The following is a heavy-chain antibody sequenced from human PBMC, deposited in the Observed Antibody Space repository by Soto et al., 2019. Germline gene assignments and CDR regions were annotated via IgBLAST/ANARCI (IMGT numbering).Heavy chain of an antibody. V-gene: IGHV3-66*01. D-gene: IGHD3-3*01. CDR1: GFTVSGNY. CDR2: IYSSGST. CDR3: ASAANYDFWIGSLDY. Sequence: GSLRLSCAASGFTVSGNYMTWVRQAPGKGLKWVSVIYSSGSTYYADSEKGRFTISRDNAKNTLYLQMNILRAEDTAVYYCASAANYDFWIGSLDYWGEGTLVTVPS. J-gene: IGHJ4*02.